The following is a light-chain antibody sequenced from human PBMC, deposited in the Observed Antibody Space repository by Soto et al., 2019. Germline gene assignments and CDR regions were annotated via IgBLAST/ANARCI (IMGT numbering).Light chain of an antibody. V-gene: IGKV4-1*01. CDR1: HSVLYSSNNKNY. CDR2: WAS. Sequence: IVMTQSPDSLAVSLGERATINCKYSHSVLYSSNNKNYLAWYQQKPGQPPKLLIYWASTRESGVPDRFSGRGSGTDFTLTISSLQAEDVAVYYCQQYYSTPWTFGKGTKVDIK. CDR3: QQYYSTPWT. J-gene: IGKJ1*01.